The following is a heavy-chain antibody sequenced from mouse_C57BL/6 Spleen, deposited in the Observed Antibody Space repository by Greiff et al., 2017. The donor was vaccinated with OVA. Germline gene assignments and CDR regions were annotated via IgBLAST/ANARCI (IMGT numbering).Heavy chain of an antibody. CDR3: AREDTTVVAYYFDY. Sequence: QVQLQQPGAELVKPGASVKLSCKASGYTFTSYWMHWVKQRPGQGLEWIGMIHPNSGSTNYNEKFKSKATLTVDKSSSTAYMQLSSLTSEDSAVYYCAREDTTVVAYYFDYWGQGPLSQSPQ. J-gene: IGHJ2*01. D-gene: IGHD1-1*01. CDR2: IHPNSGST. V-gene: IGHV1-64*01. CDR1: GYTFTSYW.